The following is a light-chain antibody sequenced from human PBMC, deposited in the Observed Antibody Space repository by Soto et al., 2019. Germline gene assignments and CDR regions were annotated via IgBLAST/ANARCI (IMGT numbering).Light chain of an antibody. V-gene: IGLV2-14*01. CDR1: SSDVGGYRY. CDR2: EVS. CDR3: SSYTTSGTRYV. J-gene: IGLJ1*01. Sequence: QSALTQPASVSESPGQSITISCTGTSSDVGGYRYVSWYQQHPGKAPKLMIYEVSNRPSGVSNRFSGSKSGNTASLTISGLQAEDEADYYCSSYTTSGTRYVFGTGTKLTVL.